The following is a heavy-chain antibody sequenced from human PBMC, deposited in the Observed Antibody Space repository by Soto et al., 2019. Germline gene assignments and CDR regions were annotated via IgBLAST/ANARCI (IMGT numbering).Heavy chain of an antibody. CDR1: GYTLTELS. CDR3: ARGGYSYVFVGGPTLIFPYDY. D-gene: IGHD5-18*01. V-gene: IGHV1-24*01. J-gene: IGHJ4*02. Sequence: ASVKVSCKVSGYTLTELSMHWVRQAPGKGLEWMGGFDPEDGETIYAQKFQGRVTMTEDTSTDTAYMELSSLRSDDTAVYYCARGGYSYVFVGGPTLIFPYDYWGQGTLVTVSS. CDR2: FDPEDGET.